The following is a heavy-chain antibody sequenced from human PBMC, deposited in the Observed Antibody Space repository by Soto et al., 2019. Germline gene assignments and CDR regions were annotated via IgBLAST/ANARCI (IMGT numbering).Heavy chain of an antibody. CDR1: GGSISSSSYY. Sequence: SETLSLTCTVSGGSISSSSYYWGWIRQPPGKGLEWIGSIYYSGSTYYNPSLKSRVTISVDTSKNQFSLKLSSVTAADTAVYYCLLYDFWSVSGQDYWGQGTLVTVSS. V-gene: IGHV4-39*01. D-gene: IGHD3-3*01. CDR3: LLYDFWSVSGQDY. J-gene: IGHJ4*02. CDR2: IYYSGST.